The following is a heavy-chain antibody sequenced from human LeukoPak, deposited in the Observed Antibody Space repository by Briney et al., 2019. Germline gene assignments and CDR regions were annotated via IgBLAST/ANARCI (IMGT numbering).Heavy chain of an antibody. V-gene: IGHV3-64D*06. CDR2: INSNGGRT. CDR3: VKDLYYDNSGYYSDAFDY. D-gene: IGHD3-22*01. J-gene: IGHJ4*02. CDR1: GFTFKKYA. Sequence: GGSLRLSCSASGFTFKKYAMHWVRQAPGKGLEYVSAINSNGGRTYYADSVKGRFTISRDNSKNTLFLQMSSLRVEDTAVYYCVKDLYYDNSGYYSDAFDYWGQGTLVTVSS.